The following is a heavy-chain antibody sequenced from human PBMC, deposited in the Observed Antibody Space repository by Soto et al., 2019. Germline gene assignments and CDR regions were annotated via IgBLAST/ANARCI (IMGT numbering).Heavy chain of an antibody. CDR2: IYWDDDK. J-gene: IGHJ4*02. V-gene: IGHV2-5*02. D-gene: IGHD3-10*01. Sequence: SGPTLVNPTQTLTLTCTFSGFSLSTSGVGVGWIRQPPGKALEWLALIYWDDDKRYSPSLKSRLTITKDTSKNQVVLTMTNMDPVDTATYYCAHTRLWFGELLSIRAFDYWGQGTLVTVSS. CDR3: AHTRLWFGELLSIRAFDY. CDR1: GFSLSTSGVG.